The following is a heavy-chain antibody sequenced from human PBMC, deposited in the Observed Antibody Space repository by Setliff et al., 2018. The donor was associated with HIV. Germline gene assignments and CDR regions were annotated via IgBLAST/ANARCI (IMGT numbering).Heavy chain of an antibody. D-gene: IGHD6-19*01. CDR1: GGTFSSYA. CDR2: ISDYTGNT. CDR3: ARYASYTSDWREAFDI. Sequence: ASVKVSCKASGGTFSSYAISWVRQAPGQGLEWMGWISDYTGNTNYAQKFQARVTMTIDSSTTTAYMELRSLRADDTALYYCARYASYTSDWREAFDIWGQGTMVTVSS. J-gene: IGHJ3*02. V-gene: IGHV1-18*01.